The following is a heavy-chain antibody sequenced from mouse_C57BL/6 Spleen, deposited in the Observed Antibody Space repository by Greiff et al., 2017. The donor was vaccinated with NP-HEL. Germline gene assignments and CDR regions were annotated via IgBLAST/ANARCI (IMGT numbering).Heavy chain of an antibody. J-gene: IGHJ3*01. CDR1: GYAFSSYW. D-gene: IGHD2-4*01. Sequence: VMLVESGAELVKPGASVKISCKASGYAFSSYWMNWVKQRPGKGLEWIGQIYPGDGDTNYNGKFKGKATLTADKSSSTAYMQLSSLTSEDSAVYFCAREYDYDGAWFAYWGQGTLVTVSA. V-gene: IGHV1-80*01. CDR2: IYPGDGDT. CDR3: AREYDYDGAWFAY.